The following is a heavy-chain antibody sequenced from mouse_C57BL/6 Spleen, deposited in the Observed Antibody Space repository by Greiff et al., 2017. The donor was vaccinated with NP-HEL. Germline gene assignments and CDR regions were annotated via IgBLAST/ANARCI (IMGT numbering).Heavy chain of an antibody. CDR3: ARGEEVAY. V-gene: IGHV1-26*01. CDR1: GYTFTDYY. CDR2: INPNNGGT. J-gene: IGHJ3*01. Sequence: EVQLQQSGPELVKPGASVKISCKASGYTFTDYYMHWVKQSPGKSLEWIGDINPNNGGTSYNQKFKGKATLTVDKSSSTAYMELRSLTSEDSAVYYYARGEEVAYWGQVTLVTVPA.